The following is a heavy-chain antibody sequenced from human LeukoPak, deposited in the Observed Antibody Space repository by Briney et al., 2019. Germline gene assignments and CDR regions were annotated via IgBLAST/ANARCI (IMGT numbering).Heavy chain of an antibody. J-gene: IGHJ5*02. CDR3: ARGYSSSWYNWFDP. CDR2: IKQDGSEK. Sequence: GGSLRLSCAASGFTFSSYWMSWVRQAPGKGLEWVANIKQDGSEKYYVDSVKGRFTISRDNAKNSLYLQMNSLGAEDTAVYYCARGYSSSWYNWFDPWGQGTLVTVSS. D-gene: IGHD6-13*01. CDR1: GFTFSSYW. V-gene: IGHV3-7*01.